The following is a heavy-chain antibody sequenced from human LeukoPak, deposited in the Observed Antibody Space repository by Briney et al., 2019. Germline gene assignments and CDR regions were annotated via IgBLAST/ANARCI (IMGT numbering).Heavy chain of an antibody. CDR1: GYTFTSYG. V-gene: IGHV1-18*01. CDR3: AVLAAAGIRVSAFDI. CDR2: ISAYNGNT. J-gene: IGHJ3*02. Sequence: GASVKVSCKASGYTFTSYGISWVRQAPGQGLEWMGWISAYNGNTNYAQKLQGRVTMTTDTSTSTAYMELRSLRSDGTAVYYCAVLAAAGIRVSAFDIWGQGTMVTVSS. D-gene: IGHD6-13*01.